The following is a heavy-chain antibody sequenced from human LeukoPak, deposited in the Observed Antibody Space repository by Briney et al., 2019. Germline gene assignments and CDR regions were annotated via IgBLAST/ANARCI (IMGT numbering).Heavy chain of an antibody. CDR1: GGILSKWS. V-gene: IGHV1-69*13. Sequence: GASVKVSCKASGGILSKWSISWVRQAPGQGLEWVGTIIPEFDEAHYAQKLQGRVTICADDSATAAYMELRSLRSDDTAVYYCASGGVTVYSYGPDYWGQGTLVAVSS. CDR3: ASGGVTVYSYGPDY. J-gene: IGHJ4*02. CDR2: IIPEFDEA. D-gene: IGHD5-18*01.